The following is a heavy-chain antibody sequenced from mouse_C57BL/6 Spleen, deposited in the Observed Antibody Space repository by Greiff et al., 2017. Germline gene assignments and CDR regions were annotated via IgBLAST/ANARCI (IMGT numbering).Heavy chain of an antibody. V-gene: IGHV1-76*01. Sequence: VQLQQSGAELVRPGASVKLSCKASGYTFTDYYINWVKQRPGQGLEWIARIYPGSGNTYYNEKFKGKATLTAEKSSSTAYMQLSSLTSEDSAVYFCAREETGSWFAYWGQGTLVTVSA. CDR2: IYPGSGNT. J-gene: IGHJ3*01. CDR3: AREETGSWFAY. CDR1: GYTFTDYY. D-gene: IGHD4-1*01.